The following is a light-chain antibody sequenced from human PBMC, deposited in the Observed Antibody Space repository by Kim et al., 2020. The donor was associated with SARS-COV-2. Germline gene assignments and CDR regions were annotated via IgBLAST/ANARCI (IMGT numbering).Light chain of an antibody. V-gene: IGKV1-33*01. Sequence: SASVGGRVIITCQASQDISNYLNWYQQKPGEAPKLLIYDASNLQTGVPSRFSGSGSGTHFALTISSLQPEDIGTYYCQQYDSLPTFGPGTKVDIK. CDR1: QDISNY. J-gene: IGKJ3*01. CDR3: QQYDSLPT. CDR2: DAS.